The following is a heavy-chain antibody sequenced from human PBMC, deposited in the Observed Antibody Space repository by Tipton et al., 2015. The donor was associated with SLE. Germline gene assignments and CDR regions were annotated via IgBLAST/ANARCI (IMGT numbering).Heavy chain of an antibody. Sequence: TLSLTCIVSGDSISSSSYYWGWIRQPPGKGLEWVGTVYYTGNTFYNPSLKSRVTILVDTSKNQFSLKLSSVTAADMAVYYCARDEYRYDATGYHLLGHFDFWGQGTLVTVSS. D-gene: IGHD3-22*01. CDR3: ARDEYRYDATGYHLLGHFDF. CDR1: GDSISSSSYY. CDR2: VYYTGNT. V-gene: IGHV4-39*07. J-gene: IGHJ4*02.